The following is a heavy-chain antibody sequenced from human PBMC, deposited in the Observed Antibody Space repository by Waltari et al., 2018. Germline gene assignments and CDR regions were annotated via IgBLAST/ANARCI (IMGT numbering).Heavy chain of an antibody. CDR1: GYTFTSYD. J-gene: IGHJ4*02. CDR3: ARGGSGEFDY. Sequence: QVQLVQSGAEVKKPGASVKVSCKASGYTFTSYDINWVRQATGQGLGWMGWMNPKSGKTGDAQKFQGRVTRPRNTSISTPYMELSSRRSEDTAGYYCARGGSGEFDYWGQGTLVTVSS. V-gene: IGHV1-8*01. D-gene: IGHD3-10*01. CDR2: MNPKSGKT.